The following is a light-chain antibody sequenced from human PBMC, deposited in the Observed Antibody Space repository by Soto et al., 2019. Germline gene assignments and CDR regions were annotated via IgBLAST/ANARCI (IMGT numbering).Light chain of an antibody. CDR2: GVS. CDR3: QQYKSWPIT. CDR1: QSVDTN. J-gene: IGKJ5*01. V-gene: IGKV3D-15*01. Sequence: EIVMTQSPATLSLSPGDTATLSCRASQSVDTNLVWYVQKPGQAPRRLMYGVSTWGTGVTARFSGSGSGTEFTLTISSLQSEDFAIYYCQQYKSWPITFGQGTRLEIK.